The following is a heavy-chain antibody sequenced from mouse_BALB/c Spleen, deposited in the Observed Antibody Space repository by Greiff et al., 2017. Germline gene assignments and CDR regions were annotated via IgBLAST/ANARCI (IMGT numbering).Heavy chain of an antibody. CDR3: ARTGFPYYAMDY. Sequence: EVKLMESGGGLVKPGGSLKLSCAASGFTFSSYAMSWVRQTPEKRLEWVASISSGGSTYYPDSVKGRFTISRDNARNILYLQMSSLRSEDTAMYYCARTGFPYYAMDYWGQGTSVTVSS. CDR1: GFTFSSYA. V-gene: IGHV5-6-5*01. CDR2: ISSGGST. J-gene: IGHJ4*01.